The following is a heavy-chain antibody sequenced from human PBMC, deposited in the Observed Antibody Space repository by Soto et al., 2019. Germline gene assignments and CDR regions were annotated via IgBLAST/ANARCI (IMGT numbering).Heavy chain of an antibody. CDR3: ARQDGSGSYYFDY. Sequence: PGESLKISCEGSGYSFPYYWTAWVRQMPGKGLEWMGIIYPGDSDTRYTPSFQGQVTISVDKSISTAYLQWSSLKASDTAMYYCARQDGSGSYYFDYWGQGTLVTVSS. V-gene: IGHV5-51*01. CDR2: IYPGDSDT. CDR1: GYSFPYYW. J-gene: IGHJ4*02. D-gene: IGHD6-19*01.